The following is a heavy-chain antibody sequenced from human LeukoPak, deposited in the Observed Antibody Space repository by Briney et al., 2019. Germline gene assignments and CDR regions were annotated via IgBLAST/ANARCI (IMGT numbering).Heavy chain of an antibody. CDR1: GYSFTSYW. CDR3: ARTTVTTAFDYYYYGMDV. V-gene: IGHV5-51*01. J-gene: IGHJ6*02. CDR2: IYPGDSDT. D-gene: IGHD4-17*01. Sequence: GESLKISCKGSGYSFTSYWIGWVRQMPGKGLEWMGIIYPGDSDTRYSPSFQGHVTISADKSISTAYLQWSSLKASDTAMYYCARTTVTTAFDYYYYGMDVWGQGTTVTVSS.